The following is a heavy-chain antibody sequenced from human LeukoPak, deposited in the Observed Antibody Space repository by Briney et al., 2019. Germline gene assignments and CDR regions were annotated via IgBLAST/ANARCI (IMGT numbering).Heavy chain of an antibody. CDR3: AREWTWGLPDFDY. V-gene: IGHV3-21*01. CDR2: ISSSSSYI. Sequence: GGSLRLSCAASGFTFSSYSMNWVRQAPGKGLEWVSSISSSSSYIYYADSVKGRFTISRDNAKNSLYLQMNSLRAEDTAVYYCAREWTWGLPDFDYWGQGTLVTVSS. D-gene: IGHD1-26*01. CDR1: GFTFSSYS. J-gene: IGHJ4*02.